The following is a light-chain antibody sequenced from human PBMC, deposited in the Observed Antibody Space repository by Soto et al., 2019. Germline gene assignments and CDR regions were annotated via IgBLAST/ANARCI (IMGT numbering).Light chain of an antibody. V-gene: IGKV1-8*01. J-gene: IGKJ1*01. Sequence: AIRMTQSPSSFSASTGDRVTITCRASQGISSYLAWYQQKPGKAPKLLIYAASTLQSGVPSRFSGSGSGTEFTLTISSLQPEDLATYYCQQYNSYSFGQGTKVDIK. CDR2: AAS. CDR1: QGISSY. CDR3: QQYNSYS.